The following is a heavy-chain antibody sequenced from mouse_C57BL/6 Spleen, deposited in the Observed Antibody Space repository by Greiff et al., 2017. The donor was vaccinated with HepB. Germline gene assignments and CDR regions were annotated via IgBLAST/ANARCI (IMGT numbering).Heavy chain of an antibody. CDR3: ARTPFRYYGSSDWYVEV. CDR1: GFSLSTFGMG. V-gene: IGHV8-8*01. J-gene: IGHJ1*03. Sequence: QVTLKVSGPGILQPSQTLSLTCSFSGFSLSTFGMGVGWIRQPSGKGLEWLAHILWDDDKYYNPALKSRLTISKDTSKNQVFLKSANVDTADTATYYCARTPFRYYGSSDWYVEVWGTGTTVTVSS. CDR2: ILWDDDK. D-gene: IGHD1-1*01.